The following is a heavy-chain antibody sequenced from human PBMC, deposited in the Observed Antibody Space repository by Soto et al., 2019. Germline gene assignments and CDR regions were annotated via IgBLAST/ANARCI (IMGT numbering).Heavy chain of an antibody. D-gene: IGHD4-17*01. CDR1: GGTFSSYT. V-gene: IGHV1-69*08. CDR3: AREAGPGVTTIDY. J-gene: IGHJ4*02. CDR2: IIPILGIA. Sequence: QVQLVQSGAEVKKPGSSVKVSCKASGGTFSSYTISWVRQAPGQGLEWMGRIIPILGIANYAQKFQGRVTITADKSTRSAYMELSSLRSEDTPVYYGAREAGPGVTTIDYWGQGTLVTVAA.